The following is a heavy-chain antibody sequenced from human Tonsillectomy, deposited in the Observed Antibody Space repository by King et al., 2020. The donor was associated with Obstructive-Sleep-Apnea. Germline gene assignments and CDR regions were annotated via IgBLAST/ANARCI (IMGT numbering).Heavy chain of an antibody. V-gene: IGHV3-15*01. J-gene: IGHJ4*02. CDR3: TTQADTSCYVCSASFFDY. Sequence: QLVQSGGGLVKPGGSLRLSCAASGFTFSNAWMSWVRQAPGKGLEWVGRIKSKTDGGTTDYAAPVKGRFTISRDDSKNTLYLQMNSLKTEDTAVYYCTTQADTSCYVCSASFFDYWGQGTLVTVSS. CDR2: IKSKTDGGTT. CDR1: GFTFSNAW. D-gene: IGHD2-2*01.